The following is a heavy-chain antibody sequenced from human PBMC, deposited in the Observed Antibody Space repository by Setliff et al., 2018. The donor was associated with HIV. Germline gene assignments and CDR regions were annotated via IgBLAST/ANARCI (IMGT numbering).Heavy chain of an antibody. D-gene: IGHD3-10*01. V-gene: IGHV4-4*07. CDR3: ARAPITMIGGRLEPYAFDR. Sequence: KPSETLSLTCTVSGGSFSTYYWSWIRQPAGEGPEYIGRVHSTGTTIYNPSLKSRVTMSVDASKNQLSLKLRSVTAADTAVYYCARAPITMIGGRLEPYAFDRWGQGTKVTVSS. CDR1: GGSFSTYY. CDR2: VHSTGTT. J-gene: IGHJ3*01.